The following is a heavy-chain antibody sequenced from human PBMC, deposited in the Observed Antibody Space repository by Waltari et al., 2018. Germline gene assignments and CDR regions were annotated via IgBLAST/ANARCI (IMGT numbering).Heavy chain of an antibody. CDR1: AFPVEATY. CDR3: ARGHCTGGSCHSGDNFDL. D-gene: IGHD2-15*01. Sequence: EVNLVNSGGVCDQPGGSLRLSSAAPAFPVEATYMRWVRQAPGKGLEWVSVIYSGITTYYADSAKDRFIISRDNSKNTLFLQMNSLRAEDTAVYYCARGHCTGGSCHSGDNFDLWGQGTLVTVSS. J-gene: IGHJ4*02. V-gene: IGHV3-53*03. CDR2: IYSGITT.